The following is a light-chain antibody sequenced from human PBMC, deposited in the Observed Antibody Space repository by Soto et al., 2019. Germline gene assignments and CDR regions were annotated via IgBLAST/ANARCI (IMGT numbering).Light chain of an antibody. CDR2: EVN. CDR1: SSDVGGYNF. J-gene: IGLJ1*01. V-gene: IGLV2-14*01. CDR3: SSYTSSNTHV. Sequence: QSALTQPASVSGSPGQSITIPCTGKSSDVGGYNFVSWLQQHPGKAPKLMIYEVNERPSGVSNRFSGSKSGNTASLTISGLQAEDEADYYCSSYTSSNTHVFGTGTKVTVL.